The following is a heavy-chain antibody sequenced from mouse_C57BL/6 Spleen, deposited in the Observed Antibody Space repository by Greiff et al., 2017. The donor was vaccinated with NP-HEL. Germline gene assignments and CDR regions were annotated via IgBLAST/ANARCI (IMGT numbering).Heavy chain of an antibody. V-gene: IGHV1-42*01. Sequence: EVQLQQSGPELVKPGASVKISCKASGYSFTGYYMNWVKQSPEKSLEWIGEINPSTGGTTYNQKFKAKATLTVDKSSSTAYMQLKSLTSEDSAVYYCARALYYGSSPFAYWGQGTLVTVSA. CDR3: ARALYYGSSPFAY. D-gene: IGHD1-1*01. CDR1: GYSFTGYY. J-gene: IGHJ3*01. CDR2: INPSTGGT.